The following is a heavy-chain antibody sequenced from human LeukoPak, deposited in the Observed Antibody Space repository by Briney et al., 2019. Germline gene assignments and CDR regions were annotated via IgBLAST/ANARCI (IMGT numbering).Heavy chain of an antibody. J-gene: IGHJ4*02. V-gene: IGHV4-59*01. CDR1: GGSISSYY. CDR3: VTGGGWLPDY. CDR2: IYNSVTT. Sequence: SETLSLTCTVSGGSISSYYCNWFRQPPGKGLEWIGYIYNSVTTNYNPSLKSRVTISVDMSKNQSSLRLSSVTATDTAVYYCVTGGGWLPDYWGQGTLVTVSS. D-gene: IGHD3-22*01.